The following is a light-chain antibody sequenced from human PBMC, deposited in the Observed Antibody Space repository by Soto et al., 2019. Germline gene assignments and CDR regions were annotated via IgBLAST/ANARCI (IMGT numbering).Light chain of an antibody. CDR2: EGS. Sequence: QSVLTQPASVSGSLGQSITISCIGTRSNIGSYNLVSWYQHQPGKAPKIMIFEGSKRPSGVSNRFSGSRSGNTASLTISGLQAEDEADYYCCSFAGSGTQYVFGTGTKVTVL. CDR1: RSNIGSYNL. J-gene: IGLJ1*01. V-gene: IGLV2-23*01. CDR3: CSFAGSGTQYV.